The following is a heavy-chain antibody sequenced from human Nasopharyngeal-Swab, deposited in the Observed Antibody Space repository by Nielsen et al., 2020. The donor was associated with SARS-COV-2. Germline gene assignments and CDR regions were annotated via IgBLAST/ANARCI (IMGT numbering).Heavy chain of an antibody. V-gene: IGHV3-20*01. J-gene: IGHJ4*02. Sequence: GESLKISCAASGFTFDDYGMSWVRQAPGKGLEWVSGINWNGGSTGYADSVKGRFTISRDNAKNSLCLQMNSLRAEDTALYHCASFDILTGYLDYWGQGTLVTVSS. CDR3: ASFDILTGYLDY. CDR1: GFTFDDYG. D-gene: IGHD3-9*01. CDR2: INWNGGST.